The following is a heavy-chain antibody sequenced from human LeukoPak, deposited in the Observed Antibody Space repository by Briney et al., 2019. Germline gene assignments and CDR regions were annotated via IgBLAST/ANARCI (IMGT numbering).Heavy chain of an antibody. CDR1: GYTFTSYG. Sequence: GASVKVSCKASGYTFTSYGISWVRQAPGQGLEWMGWISAYNGNTNYAQKFQGRVTMTRDTSISTAYMELSRLRSDDTAVYYCARDKESWVLWCGELSHYYYMDVWGKGTTVTISS. V-gene: IGHV1-18*01. J-gene: IGHJ6*03. D-gene: IGHD3-10*01. CDR2: ISAYNGNT. CDR3: ARDKESWVLWCGELSHYYYMDV.